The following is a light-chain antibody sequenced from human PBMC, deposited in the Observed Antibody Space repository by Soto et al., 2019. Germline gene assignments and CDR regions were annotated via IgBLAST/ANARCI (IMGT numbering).Light chain of an antibody. Sequence: EMVMTQSPATLALSPGERVTLSCRASESVHRNLAWYQQKPGQGPSLLIYYASTRATGVPDRFTGSGSGTEFTLNISSLQSEDFGVYHCQHYSNWPPTFGPGTKVEIK. CDR3: QHYSNWPPT. V-gene: IGKV3-15*01. J-gene: IGKJ3*01. CDR1: ESVHRN. CDR2: YAS.